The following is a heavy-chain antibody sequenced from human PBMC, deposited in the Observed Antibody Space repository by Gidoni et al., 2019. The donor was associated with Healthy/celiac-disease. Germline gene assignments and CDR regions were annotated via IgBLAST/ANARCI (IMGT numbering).Heavy chain of an antibody. CDR2: INHSGST. J-gene: IGHJ3*02. D-gene: IGHD6-6*01. CDR3: EGLSIAARPERLDI. CDR1: GGSFSGYY. Sequence: QVQLQQWGAGLLKPSETLSLTCAVYGGSFSGYYWSWIRQPPGKGLEWIGEINHSGSTNYNPSLKSRVTISVDTSKNQFSLKLSSVTAADTAVYYCEGLSIAARPERLDIWGQGTMVTVSS. V-gene: IGHV4-34*01.